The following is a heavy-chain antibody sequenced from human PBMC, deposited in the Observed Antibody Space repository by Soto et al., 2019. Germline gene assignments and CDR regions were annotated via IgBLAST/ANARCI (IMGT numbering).Heavy chain of an antibody. CDR2: ISAYNGNT. J-gene: IGHJ6*02. CDR3: AGSSGWYSSYYYYYGMDV. D-gene: IGHD6-19*01. Sequence: ASVKVSCKASGYTFTSYGISWVRQAPGQGLEWMGWISAYNGNTNYAQKLQGRVTVTTDTSTSTAYMELRSLRSDDTAVYYCAGSSGWYSSYYYYYGMDVWGQGTTVTVSS. CDR1: GYTFTSYG. V-gene: IGHV1-18*01.